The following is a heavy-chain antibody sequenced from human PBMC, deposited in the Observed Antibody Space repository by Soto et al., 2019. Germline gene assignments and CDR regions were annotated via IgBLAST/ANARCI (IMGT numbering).Heavy chain of an antibody. D-gene: IGHD4-17*01. CDR1: GFSFVNYA. CDR2: ISGSGGTT. V-gene: IGHV3-23*01. CDR3: AKDRATVTPDWFDT. Sequence: GGSLGLSCAASGFSFVNYAMSWVRQAPGKGLEWVSGISGSGGTTYYADSVKGRFTISRDNSKNTLYLQVNSLRAEDTAIYYCAKDRATVTPDWFDTWGQGMLVTVSS. J-gene: IGHJ5*02.